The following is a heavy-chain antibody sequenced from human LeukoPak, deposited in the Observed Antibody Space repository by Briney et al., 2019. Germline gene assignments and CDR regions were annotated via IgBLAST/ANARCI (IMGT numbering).Heavy chain of an antibody. Sequence: GGSLRLSCAASGFTFSSYAMHWVRQAPGKGLEWVAVISYDGSNKYYADSVKGRFTISRDNSKNTLYLQMNSLRAEDTAVYYCARAPPYYYDSSGYLGYWGQGTLVTVSS. CDR1: GFTFSSYA. V-gene: IGHV3-30-3*01. CDR2: ISYDGSNK. D-gene: IGHD3-22*01. J-gene: IGHJ4*02. CDR3: ARAPPYYYDSSGYLGY.